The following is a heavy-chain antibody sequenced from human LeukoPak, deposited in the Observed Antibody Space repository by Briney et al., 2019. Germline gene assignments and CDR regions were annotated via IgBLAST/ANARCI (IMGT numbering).Heavy chain of an antibody. V-gene: IGHV4-59*01. D-gene: IGHD3-22*01. J-gene: IGHJ4*02. CDR3: ARGYESGTYYSGY. CDR2: IYYSGST. Sequence: SETLSLTCTVSGGSISSYYWSWIRQPPGKGLEWIGYIYYSGSTNYNPSLKSRVTISRDSSKNQFSLKLSSVTAADTAVYYCARGYESGTYYSGYWGQGTQVTVSS. CDR1: GGSISSYY.